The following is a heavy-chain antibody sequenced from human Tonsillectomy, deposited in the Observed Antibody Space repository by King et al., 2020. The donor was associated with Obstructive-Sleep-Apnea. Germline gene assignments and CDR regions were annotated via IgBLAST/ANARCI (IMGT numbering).Heavy chain of an antibody. CDR2: IYYSVST. Sequence: QLQESGPGLVKPSETLSLTCTVSGGSISSYYWSWIRQPPGKGLEWIGYIYYSVSTNYNPSLKSLVTISVETSKNQFSLKLSSVTAADTAVYYCARGSEPERITIFGVVIIQGNRYYGMDVWGQGTTVTVSS. J-gene: IGHJ6*02. D-gene: IGHD3-3*01. V-gene: IGHV4-59*01. CDR3: ARGSEPERITIFGVVIIQGNRYYGMDV. CDR1: GGSISSYY.